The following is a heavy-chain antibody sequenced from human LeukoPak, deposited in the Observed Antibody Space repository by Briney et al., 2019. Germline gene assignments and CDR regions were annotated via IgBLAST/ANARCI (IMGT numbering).Heavy chain of an antibody. CDR3: AKDGGRYGDYGNGIY. D-gene: IGHD4-17*01. J-gene: IGHJ4*02. V-gene: IGHV3-48*03. Sequence: PGGSLRLSCAASGFTFSSYELNWVRQAPGKGLEWVSYISDTGSTIYYADSVEGRFTISRDNAKNSLYLQMNSLRAEDTAVYYCAKDGGRYGDYGNGIYWGQGTLVTVSS. CDR1: GFTFSSYE. CDR2: ISDTGSTI.